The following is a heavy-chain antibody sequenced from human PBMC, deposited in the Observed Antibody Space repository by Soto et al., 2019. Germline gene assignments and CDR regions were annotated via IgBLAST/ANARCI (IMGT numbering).Heavy chain of an antibody. CDR3: ARDRGTMIVVDDAFDI. D-gene: IGHD3-22*01. J-gene: IGHJ3*02. CDR2: IYYSGST. Sequence: QVQLQESGPGLVKPSETLSLTCTVSGGSISSYYWSWIRQPPGKGLEWIGYIYYSGSTNYNPSLKSRLTISVDTSKNQFSLKLSSVTAADTAVYYCARDRGTMIVVDDAFDIWGQGTMVTVSS. V-gene: IGHV4-59*01. CDR1: GGSISSYY.